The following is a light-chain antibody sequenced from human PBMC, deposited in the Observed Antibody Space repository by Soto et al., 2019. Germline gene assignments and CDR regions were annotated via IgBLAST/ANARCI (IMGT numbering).Light chain of an antibody. CDR1: SSDIGAYNY. CDR3: SSYAGTNSVI. J-gene: IGLJ2*01. Sequence: QSALTQPPSASGSPGQSVAISCTGTSSDIGAYNYASWYQQHPGKAPKLMIYEVTKRPSGVPNRFSGSKSGNTASLTVSGLQAEDEADYYCSSYAGTNSVIFGGGTKLTVL. CDR2: EVT. V-gene: IGLV2-8*01.